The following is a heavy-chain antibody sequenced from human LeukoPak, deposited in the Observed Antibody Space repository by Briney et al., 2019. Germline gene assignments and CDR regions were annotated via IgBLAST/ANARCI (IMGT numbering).Heavy chain of an antibody. D-gene: IGHD3-3*01. J-gene: IGHJ4*02. CDR1: GGSFSGYY. Sequence: TSETLSLTCAVYGGSFSGYYWSWIRQPPGKGLEWIGYIYYSGSTNYNPSLKSRVTILVDTSKNQFSLKLSSVTAADTAVYYCARGRYYDFGDYWGQGTLVTVSS. CDR2: IYYSGST. V-gene: IGHV4-59*01. CDR3: ARGRYYDFGDY.